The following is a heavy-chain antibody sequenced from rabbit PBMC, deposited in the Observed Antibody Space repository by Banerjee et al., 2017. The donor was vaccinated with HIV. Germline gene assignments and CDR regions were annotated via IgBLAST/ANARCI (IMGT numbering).Heavy chain of an antibody. V-gene: IGHV1S45*01. CDR3: ARDLAGVIGWNFGL. Sequence: QEQLEESGGGLVKPEGSLTLTCKASGFDLSSYYYMCWVRQAPGKGLEWIGCIATGSAGSNYHASWAKGRFTISKTSSTTVTLQLNSLTAADTATYFCARDLAGVIGWNFGLWGQGTLVTVS. D-gene: IGHD4-1*01. J-gene: IGHJ4*01. CDR1: GFDLSSYYY. CDR2: IATGSAGSN.